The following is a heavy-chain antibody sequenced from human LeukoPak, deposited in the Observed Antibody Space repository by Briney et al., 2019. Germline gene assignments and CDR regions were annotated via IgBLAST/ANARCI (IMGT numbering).Heavy chain of an antibody. Sequence: ASVKVSCKASGYTFTSYYMHWVRQAPGQGLEWMGWINPNSGGTNYAQKFQGRVTMTRDTSISTAYMELSRLRSDDTAVYYCARDNYGGNLGTKYFDYWGQGTLVTVSS. J-gene: IGHJ4*02. V-gene: IGHV1-2*02. CDR3: ARDNYGGNLGTKYFDY. D-gene: IGHD4-23*01. CDR1: GYTFTSYY. CDR2: INPNSGGT.